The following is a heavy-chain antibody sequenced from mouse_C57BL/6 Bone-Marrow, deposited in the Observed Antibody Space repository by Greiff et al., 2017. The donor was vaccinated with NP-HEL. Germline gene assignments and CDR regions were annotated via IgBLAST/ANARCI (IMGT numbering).Heavy chain of an antibody. Sequence: QVQLQQSGAELARPGASVKLSCKASGYTFTSYGISWVKQRTGQGLEWIGEIYPRSGNTYYNEKFKGKATLTADKSSSTAYMELRSLTSEDSAVYFWARRRIYYGSSGGFAYWGQGTLVTVSA. J-gene: IGHJ3*01. CDR1: GYTFTSYG. V-gene: IGHV1-81*01. CDR2: IYPRSGNT. D-gene: IGHD1-1*01. CDR3: ARRRIYYGSSGGFAY.